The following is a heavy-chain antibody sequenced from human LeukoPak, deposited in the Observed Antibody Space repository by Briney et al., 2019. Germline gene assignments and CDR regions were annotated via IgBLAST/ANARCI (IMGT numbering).Heavy chain of an antibody. CDR2: LARDGGAK. Sequence: GGSLRLSCVASGFSFSNHGMHWVRQAPGKGLEWVSVLARDGGAKFYADSVKGRFTLSRDNSKNMFFLQMNFLTVEDTAIYYCAREATWGQWYFDHWGQGTPVIVSS. D-gene: IGHD6-19*01. J-gene: IGHJ4*02. CDR1: GFSFSNHG. CDR3: AREATWGQWYFDH. V-gene: IGHV3-30*03.